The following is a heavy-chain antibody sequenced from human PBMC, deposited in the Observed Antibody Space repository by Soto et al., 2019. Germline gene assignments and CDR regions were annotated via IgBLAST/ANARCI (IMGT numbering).Heavy chain of an antibody. J-gene: IGHJ5*02. CDR2: INAGNGNT. CDR1: GYTFTSYA. CDR3: ARDRGITMVRRVRNCFDP. V-gene: IGHV1-3*01. Sequence: QVQLVQSGAEVKKPGASVKVSCKASGYTFTSYAMHWVRQAPGQRLEWMGWINAGNGNTKHSQKFQGRVTITRDTSSTTAYMDLSSLRSEDTAVYYCARDRGITMVRRVRNCFDPWGQGTLVTVSS. D-gene: IGHD3-10*01.